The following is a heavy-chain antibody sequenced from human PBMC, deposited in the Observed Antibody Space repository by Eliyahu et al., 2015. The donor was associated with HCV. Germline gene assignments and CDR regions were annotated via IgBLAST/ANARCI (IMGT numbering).Heavy chain of an antibody. CDR3: ARRYCGAGSCDDFFDI. D-gene: IGHD2-15*01. Sequence: EVQLVESGGGLVQPGGSLRLSCAASGFTLSDXYMDWVRQGPGKGLEWVGRSRGKTNTYTTKYAASVKGRFTLSRDESKNSLYLQMNSLKTEDTAVYYCARRYCGAGSCDDFFDIWGQGAMVTVSS. V-gene: IGHV3-72*01. J-gene: IGHJ3*02. CDR2: SRGKTNTYTT. CDR1: GFTLSDXY.